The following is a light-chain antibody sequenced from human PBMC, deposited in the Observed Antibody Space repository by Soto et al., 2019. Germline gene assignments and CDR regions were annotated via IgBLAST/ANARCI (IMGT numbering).Light chain of an antibody. Sequence: QSVLTQPPSASGSPGQSVTISCTGTRSDVGSYNYVSWYQQRPGKAPKLMIYEVHKRPSGVPDRFSGSKSGSTASLTVSGLQAEDEADYYCSSYAGSNNFVAFGSGTKVTVL. J-gene: IGLJ1*01. CDR3: SSYAGSNNFVA. V-gene: IGLV2-8*01. CDR1: RSDVGSYNY. CDR2: EVH.